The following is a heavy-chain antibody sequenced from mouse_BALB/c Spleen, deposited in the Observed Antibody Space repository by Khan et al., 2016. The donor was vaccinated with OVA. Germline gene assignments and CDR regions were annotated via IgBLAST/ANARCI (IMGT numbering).Heavy chain of an antibody. J-gene: IGHJ1*01. Sequence: QVTLKESGPGPVAPSQSLSITCTISGFSLTSYGVHWVRQPAGKGLEWLVVIWSDGRTTYNSALKSRLSISKDNSKSQVFLKVNSLQTDDTAIYYCARQGYPGYFDVWGAGTTVTVSS. V-gene: IGHV2-6-1*01. CDR2: IWSDGRT. D-gene: IGHD3-2*02. CDR1: GFSLTSYG. CDR3: ARQGYPGYFDV.